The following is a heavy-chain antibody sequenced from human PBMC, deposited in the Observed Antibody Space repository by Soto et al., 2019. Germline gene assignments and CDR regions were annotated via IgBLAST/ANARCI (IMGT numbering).Heavy chain of an antibody. CDR3: ARALRVPGGGDV. CDR2: IIPMFGTA. V-gene: IGHV1-69*13. J-gene: IGHJ6*02. CDR1: GGTFSSYT. Sequence: GASVKVSCKASGGTFSSYTITWVRQAPGQGLEWMGGIIPMFGTANYAQKFQGRLTITADESTSTAYMELSSLRSDDTAIYYCARALRVPGGGDVGGPGTKVNVS. D-gene: IGHD3-10*01.